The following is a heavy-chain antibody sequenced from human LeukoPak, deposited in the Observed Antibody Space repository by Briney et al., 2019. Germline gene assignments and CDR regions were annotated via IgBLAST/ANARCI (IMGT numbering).Heavy chain of an antibody. CDR3: ARDSWDSSGYYLY. D-gene: IGHD3-22*01. V-gene: IGHV3-74*01. J-gene: IGHJ4*02. Sequence: GGSLRLSCAASGFTFSSYWMHWVRQAPGKGVVWVSRINSDGRSTSYADSVKGRFTISRDNAKNTLYLQMDSLRAEDTAVYYCARDSWDSSGYYLYWGQGTLVTVSS. CDR2: INSDGRST. CDR1: GFTFSSYW.